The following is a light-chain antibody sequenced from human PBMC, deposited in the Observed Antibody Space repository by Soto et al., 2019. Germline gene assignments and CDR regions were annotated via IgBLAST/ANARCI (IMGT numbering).Light chain of an antibody. CDR2: GAS. J-gene: IGKJ1*01. Sequence: EIVLTQSPGTLSLSPGERATLSCRASQSVSSSYLAWYQQKPGQAPTLLIYGASSRATGIPDRFSGSGSGTDFTLTISRLEPEDFAVYYCQQYGSSRGQFGQGTKVDIK. CDR3: QQYGSSRGQ. V-gene: IGKV3-20*01. CDR1: QSVSSSY.